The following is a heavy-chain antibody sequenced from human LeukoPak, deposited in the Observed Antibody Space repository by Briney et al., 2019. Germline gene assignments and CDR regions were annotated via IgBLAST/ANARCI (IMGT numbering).Heavy chain of an antibody. V-gene: IGHV4-4*07. CDR2: IYTSGST. D-gene: IGHD6-13*01. J-gene: IGHJ6*02. CDR3: ARQIIAAGKNYYGMDV. Sequence: SETLSLTCTVSGGSISSYYWTWIRQPADKGLEWIGRIYTSGSTNYNPSLKSRVTMSVDTSNNQFSLNLSSVTAADTAVYYCARQIIAAGKNYYGMDVWGQGTTVTVSS. CDR1: GGSISSYY.